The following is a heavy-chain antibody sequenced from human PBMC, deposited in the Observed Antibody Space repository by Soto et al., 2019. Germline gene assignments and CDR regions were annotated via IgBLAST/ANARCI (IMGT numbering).Heavy chain of an antibody. J-gene: IGHJ6*02. CDR2: IKKDGSEK. V-gene: IGHV3-7*04. CDR3: ARAVETYYYASTGYYIHYYYGMDV. D-gene: IGHD3-22*01. Sequence: GGSLSLSCAASGFTSSTYSMSWGCQAPGKGLAWVANIKKDGSEKYYVTSVKGRFTISGDNAKNSLYLQMNSLRAEDTAVYYCARAVETYYYASTGYYIHYYYGMDVWGQGTTVTVSS. CDR1: GFTSSTYS.